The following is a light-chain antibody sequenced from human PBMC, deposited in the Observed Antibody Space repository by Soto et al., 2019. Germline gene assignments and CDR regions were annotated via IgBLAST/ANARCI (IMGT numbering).Light chain of an antibody. CDR2: DAS. CDR3: QQYENLPT. CDR1: QDSSNY. V-gene: IGKV1-33*01. J-gene: IGKJ5*01. Sequence: DIQMTQSPSSMSASVGDRVTITCQASQDSSNYLNWYQQKPGKAPKLLIYDASKLETGVPSRFSGSGSGTDFIFTISSLQPEDSATYYCQQYENLPTFGQGTRLEI.